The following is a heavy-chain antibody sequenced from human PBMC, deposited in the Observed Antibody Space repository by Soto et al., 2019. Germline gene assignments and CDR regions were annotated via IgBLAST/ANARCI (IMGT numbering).Heavy chain of an antibody. V-gene: IGHV3-21*01. Sequence: GGSLRLSCAASGFTFSSYSMNWVRQAPGKGLEWVSSISSSSSYIYYADSVKGRFTISRDNAKNSLYLQMNSLRAEDTAVYYWASFRTYYDFWSGYHYYGMDVWGQGTTVTVSS. D-gene: IGHD3-3*01. CDR2: ISSSSSYI. CDR1: GFTFSSYS. J-gene: IGHJ6*02. CDR3: ASFRTYYDFWSGYHYYGMDV.